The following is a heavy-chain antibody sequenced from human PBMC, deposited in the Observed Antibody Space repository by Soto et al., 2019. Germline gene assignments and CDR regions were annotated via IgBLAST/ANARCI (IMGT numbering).Heavy chain of an antibody. V-gene: IGHV4-34*01. CDR3: ARSKGPAAIFDY. D-gene: IGHD2-2*01. Sequence: SETLSLTCAVYGGSFSGYYWSWIRQPPGKGLEWIGEINHSGSTNYNPALKSRVTISVDTSMNQFSLKLSSVNAADTAVYYCARSKGPAAIFDYWGQGTLVTVSS. CDR2: INHSGST. CDR1: GGSFSGYY. J-gene: IGHJ4*02.